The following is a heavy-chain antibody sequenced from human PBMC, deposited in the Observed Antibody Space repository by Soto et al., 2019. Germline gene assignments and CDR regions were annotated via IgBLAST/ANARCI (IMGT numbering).Heavy chain of an antibody. CDR3: AREYCPGISCYGTDY. CDR1: GYTLSSFG. D-gene: IGHD2-2*01. J-gene: IGHJ4*02. Sequence: GGSLRLSCAASGYTLSSFGISWVRRAPGQGLEWMGWVSTYNGDRKYAQTFQGRVTMTTDTSASTAYMELRSLTSDDTAVYYCAREYCPGISCYGTDYWGQGTLVTVSS. CDR2: VSTYNGDR. V-gene: IGHV1-18*01.